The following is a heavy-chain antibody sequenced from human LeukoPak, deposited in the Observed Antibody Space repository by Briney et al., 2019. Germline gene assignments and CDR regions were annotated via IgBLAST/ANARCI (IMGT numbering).Heavy chain of an antibody. D-gene: IGHD2-15*01. Sequence: PGGSLRLSCAASGFTFSSYWMSWVRQAPRKGLEWVANIKQDGSEKYYVDSVKGRFTISRDNAKNSLYLQMNSLRAEDTAVYYCARVDCSGGSCYSALTLWGQGTLVTVSS. J-gene: IGHJ4*02. CDR1: GFTFSSYW. CDR2: IKQDGSEK. V-gene: IGHV3-7*01. CDR3: ARVDCSGGSCYSALTL.